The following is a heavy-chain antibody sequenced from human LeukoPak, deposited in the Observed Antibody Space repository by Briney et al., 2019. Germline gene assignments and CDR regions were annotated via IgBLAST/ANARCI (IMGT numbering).Heavy chain of an antibody. CDR3: ARRGESASYGDYRFDY. CDR1: GFTFSNYA. CDR2: ISGSSGLT. J-gene: IGHJ4*02. Sequence: PGGSLRLSCAASGFTFSNYAMSWSPRPPGGGREWVSAISGSSGLTYYADSVKGRFTISRDNSKNTLFLQMNSLRAEDTAVYYCARRGESASYGDYRFDYWGQGTLVTVSS. D-gene: IGHD4-17*01. V-gene: IGHV3-23*01.